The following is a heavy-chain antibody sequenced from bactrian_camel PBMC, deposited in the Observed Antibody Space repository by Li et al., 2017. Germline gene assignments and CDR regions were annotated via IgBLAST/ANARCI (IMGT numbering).Heavy chain of an antibody. V-gene: IGHV3S53*01. CDR1: GFTFSRYY. Sequence: VQLVESGGGSVQPGGSLRLSCAASGFTFSRYYMGWYRQAPGKERELVSTIRSDGTTNYADSVKGRFTISQDNAKNTVFLQMNSLKPEDTAMYYCAARYQGGFGYGGLCRDDPTDFPYWGRGTQVTVS. J-gene: IGHJ6*01. CDR3: AARYQGGFGYGGLCRDDPTDFPY. D-gene: IGHD5*01. CDR2: IRSDGTT.